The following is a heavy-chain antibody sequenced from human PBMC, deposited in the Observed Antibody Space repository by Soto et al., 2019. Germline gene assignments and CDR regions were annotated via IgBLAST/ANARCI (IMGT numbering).Heavy chain of an antibody. V-gene: IGHV4-31*03. J-gene: IGHJ4*02. CDR1: GGSISSGGYY. D-gene: IGHD1-26*01. CDR3: AREGGIVGATAADY. CDR2: IYYSGST. Sequence: QVQLQESGPGLVKPSQTLSLTCTVSGGSISSGGYYWSWIRQDPGKGLEWIGYIYYSGSTYYNPSLKSRVTISVDASKNQFSLKLSSVTAADTAVYYCAREGGIVGATAADYWGQGTLVTVSS.